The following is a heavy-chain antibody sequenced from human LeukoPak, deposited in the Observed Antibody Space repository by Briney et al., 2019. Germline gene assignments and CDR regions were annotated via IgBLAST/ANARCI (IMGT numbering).Heavy chain of an antibody. J-gene: IGHJ4*02. CDR3: ARVHIVVVPAAAFDY. CDR2: ISYDGGSK. CDR1: GFTFSTYA. Sequence: GGSLRLSCAASGFTFSTYAMHWVRQAPGKGLEWVAVISYDGGSKYYGDSVKGRFTISRDNSKNTLYLQMNSLRAEDTAVYYCARVHIVVVPAAAFDYWGQGTLVTVSS. D-gene: IGHD2-2*01. V-gene: IGHV3-30*03.